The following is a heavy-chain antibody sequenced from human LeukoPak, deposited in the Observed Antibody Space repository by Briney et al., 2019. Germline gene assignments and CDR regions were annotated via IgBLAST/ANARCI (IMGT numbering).Heavy chain of an antibody. D-gene: IGHD1-7*01. V-gene: IGHV4-4*07. CDR1: GGSISSYY. J-gene: IGHJ5*02. CDR2: IYTSGST. CDR3: ARRGITGTTWFDP. Sequence: PSETLSLTCTVSGGSISSYYWSWIRQPAGKGLEWVWRIYTSGSTNYNPSLKSRVTMSVDTSKNQFSLKLSSVAAADTAVYYCARRGITGTTWFDPWGQGTLVTVSS.